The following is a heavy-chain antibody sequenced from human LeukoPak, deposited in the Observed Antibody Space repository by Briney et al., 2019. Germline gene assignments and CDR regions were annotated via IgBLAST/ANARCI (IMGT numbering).Heavy chain of an antibody. CDR2: FDPEDGET. D-gene: IGHD2-15*01. Sequence: ASVTVSCKVSGYTLTELSMHWVRQAPGKGLEWMGGFDPEDGETIYAQKFQGRVTMTEDTSTDTAYMELSSLRSEDTAVYYCATVGYCSGGSCYEGDYYYYGMDVWGQGTTVTVSS. CDR3: ATVGYCSGGSCYEGDYYYYGMDV. CDR1: GYTLTELS. J-gene: IGHJ6*02. V-gene: IGHV1-24*01.